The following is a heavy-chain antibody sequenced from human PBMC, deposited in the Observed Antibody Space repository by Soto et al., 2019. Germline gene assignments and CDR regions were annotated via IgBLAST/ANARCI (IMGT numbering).Heavy chain of an antibody. V-gene: IGHV4-59*08. J-gene: IGHJ4*02. Sequence: PSETLSLTCTVSGGSISSYYWSWIRQPPGKGLEWIGYIYYSGSTNYNPSLKSRVTFSVDTSKNQFSLKLSSVTGADTAVYYCARRYGGNLDYWGQGTLVTVSS. D-gene: IGHD1-26*01. CDR1: GGSISSYY. CDR2: IYYSGST. CDR3: ARRYGGNLDY.